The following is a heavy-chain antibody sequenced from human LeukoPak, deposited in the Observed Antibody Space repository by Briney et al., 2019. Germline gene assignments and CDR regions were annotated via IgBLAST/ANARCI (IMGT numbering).Heavy chain of an antibody. J-gene: IGHJ5*02. CDR1: GGSISSGDYY. V-gene: IGHV4-61*02. CDR2: IYTSGST. Sequence: SETLSLTCTVSGGSISSGDYYWSWIRQPAGKGLEWIGRIYTSGSTNYNPSLKSRVTISVDTSKNQFSLKLSSVTAADTAVYYCARENSGYDLMVIATRWGFDPWGQGTLVTVSS. CDR3: ARENSGYDLMVIATRWGFDP. D-gene: IGHD5-12*01.